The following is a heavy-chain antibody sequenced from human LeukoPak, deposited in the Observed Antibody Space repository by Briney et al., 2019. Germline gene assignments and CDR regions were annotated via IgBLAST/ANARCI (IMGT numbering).Heavy chain of an antibody. V-gene: IGHV3-11*03. D-gene: IGHD6-6*01. CDR3: ASISSSSPLGY. Sequence: GGSLRLSCAASGFTFSNYWMHWVRQAPGKGLEWVSYISSSSSYTNYADSVKGRFTISRDNAKNSLYLQMNSLRAEDTAVYYCASISSSSPLGYWGQGTLVTVSS. CDR1: GFTFSNYW. J-gene: IGHJ4*02. CDR2: ISSSSSYT.